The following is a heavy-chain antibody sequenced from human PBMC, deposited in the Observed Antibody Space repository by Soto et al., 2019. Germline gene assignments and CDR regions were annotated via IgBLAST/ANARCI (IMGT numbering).Heavy chain of an antibody. D-gene: IGHD2-21*01. CDR3: ARDEICDGVKCTLGYFQE. CDR2: IKVDGSEK. V-gene: IGHV3-7*03. CDR1: GFIFKDYW. Sequence: DVQLVDSGGGLVQSGGSLRLSCAASGFIFKDYWMNWVRQASGKGLEWVANIKVDGSEKNYVDSVKGRFTISRDNAKNSLYLQMNNLRAEDTAVYYCARDEICDGVKCTLGYFQEWGQGTLVTVSS. J-gene: IGHJ1*01.